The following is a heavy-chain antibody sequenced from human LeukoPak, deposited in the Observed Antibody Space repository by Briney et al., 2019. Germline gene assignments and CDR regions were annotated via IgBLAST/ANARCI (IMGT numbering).Heavy chain of an antibody. CDR1: GFTFSSYY. Sequence: GGSLRLSCAASGFTFSSYYMHWVRQATGKGLEWVSAIGTAGDTYYPGSVKGRFTISRENAKNSLYLQMNSLRAGDTAVYYCARGLEYYDILTGYHNDAFDIWGQGTMVTVSS. CDR2: IGTAGDT. J-gene: IGHJ3*02. D-gene: IGHD3-9*01. CDR3: ARGLEYYDILTGYHNDAFDI. V-gene: IGHV3-13*01.